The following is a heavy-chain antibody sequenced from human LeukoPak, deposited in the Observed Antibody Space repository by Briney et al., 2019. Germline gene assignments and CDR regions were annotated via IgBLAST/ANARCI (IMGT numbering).Heavy chain of an antibody. CDR2: IVVGSGNT. CDR3: AAGWLEEGLGY. Sequence: GTSVKVSCKASGFTFTSSAVQWVRQARGHRLEWIGWIVVGSGNTNYAQKFQERVTITRDMSTSTAYMELSSLRSEDTAVYYCAAGWLEEGLGYWGQGTLVTVSS. V-gene: IGHV1-58*01. J-gene: IGHJ4*02. CDR1: GFTFTSSA. D-gene: IGHD3-10*01.